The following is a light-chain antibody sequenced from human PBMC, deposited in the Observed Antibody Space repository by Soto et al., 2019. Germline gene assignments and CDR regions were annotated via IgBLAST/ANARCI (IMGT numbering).Light chain of an antibody. CDR3: QQYDSLPS. CDR2: DAS. J-gene: IGKJ4*01. Sequence: DIHMTQSQSSLSASVGYKITITCQASQDISSYLNWCQQKPGKAPKVLIYDASNLKTGVPSRFSGSGSGTDFTFTISSLQPEDIATYYCQQYDSLPSFGGGTKVDI. CDR1: QDISSY. V-gene: IGKV1-33*01.